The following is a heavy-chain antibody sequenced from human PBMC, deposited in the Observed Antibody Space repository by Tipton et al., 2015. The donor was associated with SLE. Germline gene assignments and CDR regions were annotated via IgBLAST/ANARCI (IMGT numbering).Heavy chain of an antibody. D-gene: IGHD5-24*01. CDR3: ARAPPQLGFDY. J-gene: IGHJ4*02. CDR2: MNPNSGNT. CDR1: GYTFTSFD. V-gene: IGHV1-8*01. Sequence: QLVQSGPEVKKPGASVKVSCKASGYTFTSFDNNWVRQATGQGLEWMGWMNPNSGNTAYAQKFQGRVTMTRDTSISTAYMELSSLRSEDTAVYYCARAPPQLGFDYWGQGTLVTVSS.